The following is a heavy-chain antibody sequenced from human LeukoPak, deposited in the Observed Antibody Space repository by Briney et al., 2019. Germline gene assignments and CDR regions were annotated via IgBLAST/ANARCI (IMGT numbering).Heavy chain of an antibody. J-gene: IGHJ6*03. V-gene: IGHV4-59*01. CDR2: IYYSGST. CDR1: GDSPNTFY. Sequence: SETLSLTCSVSGDSPNTFYWSWIRQPPGKGLEWIGYIYYSGSTNYNPSLKSRVTISVDTSKNQFSLKLSSVTAADTAVYYCARAVDTAMVGGTFYYYYYMDVWGKGTTVTISS. CDR3: ARAVDTAMVGGTFYYYYYMDV. D-gene: IGHD5-18*01.